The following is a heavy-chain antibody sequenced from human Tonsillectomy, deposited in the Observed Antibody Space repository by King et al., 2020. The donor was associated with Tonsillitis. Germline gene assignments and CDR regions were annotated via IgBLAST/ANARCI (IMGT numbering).Heavy chain of an antibody. Sequence: VQLVESGGGLVQPGGSLRLSCAASGFTFSSYAMSWVRQAPGKGLEWVSAISGSGGSTYYADSVKGRFTISRDNSKNTLYLQMNSLRAEDTAVYYCAKERVGATTWYYGMDVWGQGTTVTVSS. CDR3: AKERVGATTWYYGMDV. CDR2: ISGSGGST. D-gene: IGHD1-26*01. J-gene: IGHJ6*02. V-gene: IGHV3-23*04. CDR1: GFTFSSYA.